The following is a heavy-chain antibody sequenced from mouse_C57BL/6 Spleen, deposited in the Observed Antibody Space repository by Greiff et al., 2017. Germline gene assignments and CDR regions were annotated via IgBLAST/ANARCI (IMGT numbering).Heavy chain of an antibody. J-gene: IGHJ2*01. CDR2: INPGSGGT. CDR3: ARGGFTTVVADY. Sequence: QVQLKESGAELVRPGTSVKVSCKASGYAFTNYLIEWVKQRPGQGLEWIGVINPGSGGTNYNEKFKGKATLTADKSSSTAYMQLSSLTSEDSAVYFCARGGFTTVVADYWGQGTTLTVSS. D-gene: IGHD1-1*01. V-gene: IGHV1-54*01. CDR1: GYAFTNYL.